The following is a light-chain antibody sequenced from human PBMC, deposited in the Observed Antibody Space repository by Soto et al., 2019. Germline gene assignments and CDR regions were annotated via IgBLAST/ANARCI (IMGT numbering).Light chain of an antibody. V-gene: IGKV1-39*01. J-gene: IGKJ5*01. Sequence: IPMTQSPFSLSASIGDRVTITCWASQNIGTYLNWYQQKPGKAPKLLIYDESTLHDGVPSRFSGSGSGTDFTLTISSLQPEDSAIYYCQQSYTIPTFGQGTRLEIK. CDR3: QQSYTIPT. CDR2: DES. CDR1: QNIGTY.